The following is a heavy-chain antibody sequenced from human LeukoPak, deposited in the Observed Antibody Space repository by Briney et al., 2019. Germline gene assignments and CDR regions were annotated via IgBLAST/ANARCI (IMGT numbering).Heavy chain of an antibody. Sequence: ASVKVSCKASGYTFTSYGISWVRQAPGQGLEWMGWISAYNGNTNYAQKLQGRVTMTTDTSTSTAYMELRSLRSDDTAVYYCARGKPLRIPGIAVAGPRGYYYGMDVWGQGTTVTVSS. J-gene: IGHJ6*02. CDR2: ISAYNGNT. D-gene: IGHD6-19*01. V-gene: IGHV1-18*01. CDR1: GYTFTSYG. CDR3: ARGKPLRIPGIAVAGPRGYYYGMDV.